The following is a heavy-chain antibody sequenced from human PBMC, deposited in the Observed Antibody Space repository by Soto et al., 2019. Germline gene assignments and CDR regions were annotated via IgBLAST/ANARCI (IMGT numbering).Heavy chain of an antibody. CDR2: IYYSGST. V-gene: IGHV4-31*03. J-gene: IGHJ3*02. CDR1: GGSISSGGYY. Sequence: QVQLQESGPGLVKPSQTLSLTCTVSGGSISSGGYYWSWIRQHPGKGLEWIGYIYYSGSTYYNPSLKSRVTISGDTSKNQFSLKLSSVTAADTAVYYCARSPTMVRGAEWAFDIWGQGTMVTVSS. CDR3: ARSPTMVRGAEWAFDI. D-gene: IGHD3-10*01.